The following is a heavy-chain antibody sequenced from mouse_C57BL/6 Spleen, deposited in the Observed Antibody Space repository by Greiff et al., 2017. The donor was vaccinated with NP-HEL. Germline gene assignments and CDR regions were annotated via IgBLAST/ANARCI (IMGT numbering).Heavy chain of an antibody. V-gene: IGHV1-80*01. J-gene: IGHJ2*01. CDR3: ARGFYDGYYDY. Sequence: QVQLKESGAELVKPGASVKISCKASGYAFSSYWMNWVKQRPGKGLEWIGQIYTGDGDTNYNGKFKGKATLTADKSSSTAYMQLSSLTSEDSAVYFCARGFYDGYYDYWGQGTTLTVSS. CDR2: IYTGDGDT. D-gene: IGHD2-3*01. CDR1: GYAFSSYW.